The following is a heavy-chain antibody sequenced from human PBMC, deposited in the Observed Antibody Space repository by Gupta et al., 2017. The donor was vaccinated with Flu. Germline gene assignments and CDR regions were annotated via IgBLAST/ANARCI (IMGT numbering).Heavy chain of an antibody. J-gene: IGHJ4*02. Sequence: QLQLQESGPGLVKPSETLSLVCTVSGGSISSSRYFWGWIRQSPGKGLEWIGSIEYTGSTYDNPSLESRITMSVDTSKNQFSLRLSSVTAADTAVYYCARKEKFGAYVWGQGILVTVSS. CDR1: GGSISSSRYF. CDR2: IEYTGST. CDR3: ARKEKFGAYV. D-gene: IGHD3-16*01. V-gene: IGHV4-39*01.